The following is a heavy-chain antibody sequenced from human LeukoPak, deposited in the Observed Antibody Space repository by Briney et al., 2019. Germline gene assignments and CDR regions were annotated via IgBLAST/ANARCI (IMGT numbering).Heavy chain of an antibody. CDR3: AKAYYYGSGSYGLYYFDY. V-gene: IGHV3-23*01. D-gene: IGHD3-10*01. CDR2: ISGSDGNT. CDR1: GFTFRSYA. Sequence: GGSLRLSCAASGFTFRSYAMNWVRQAPGKGLEWVSAISGSDGNTYYADSVKGRFTISTDNSKNTPYLQMNSLRAEDTAVYYCAKAYYYGSGSYGLYYFDYWGQGTLVTVSS. J-gene: IGHJ4*02.